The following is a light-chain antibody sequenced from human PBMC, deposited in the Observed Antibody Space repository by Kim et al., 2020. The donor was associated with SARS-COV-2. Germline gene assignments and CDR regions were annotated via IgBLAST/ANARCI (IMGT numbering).Light chain of an antibody. Sequence: EIVLTQSPGTLSLSPGERATLSCRASQSVSRTYLAWYQQKPGQAPRLLIYGASSRATGIPDRFSGSGSGTDFTLTISRLEPEDFAVYYCQQYGSSRRTFGQGTKVEIK. V-gene: IGKV3-20*01. J-gene: IGKJ1*01. CDR2: GAS. CDR1: QSVSRTY. CDR3: QQYGSSRRT.